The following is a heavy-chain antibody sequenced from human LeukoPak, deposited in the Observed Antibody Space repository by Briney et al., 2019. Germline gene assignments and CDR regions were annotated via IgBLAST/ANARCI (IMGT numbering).Heavy chain of an antibody. CDR1: GFTFSNYV. J-gene: IGHJ4*02. D-gene: IGHD2-2*01. CDR3: ARAVGGYYFDY. Sequence: GGSLRLSCAASGFTFSNYVIHWVRQAPGKGLEWVSSISTSSHYIYYADSMKGRFTISRDNAKNSLYLQMNSLRAEDTAVYYCARAVGGYYFDYWGQGTLVTVSS. CDR2: ISTSSHYI. V-gene: IGHV3-21*04.